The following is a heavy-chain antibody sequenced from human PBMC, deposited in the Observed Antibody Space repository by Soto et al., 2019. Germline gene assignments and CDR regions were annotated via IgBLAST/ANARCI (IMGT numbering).Heavy chain of an antibody. Sequence: QVQLVESGGGVVQPGRSLRLSCAASGFTFSSYAMHWVRQAPGKGLEWVAVISYDGSNKYYADSVKGRFTISRDNSKNTLYLQMNSLRAEDTAVYYCAREAAMVRGVITDYYYYYGMDVWGQGTTVTVSS. J-gene: IGHJ6*02. CDR2: ISYDGSNK. D-gene: IGHD3-10*01. CDR3: AREAAMVRGVITDYYYYYGMDV. V-gene: IGHV3-30-3*01. CDR1: GFTFSSYA.